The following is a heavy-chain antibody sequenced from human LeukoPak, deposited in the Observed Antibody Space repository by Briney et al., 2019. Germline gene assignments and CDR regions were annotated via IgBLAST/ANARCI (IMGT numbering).Heavy chain of an antibody. Sequence: PGGSLRLSCAASGFTFSSCAMSWVRQAPGKGLEWVSGISGSGGTTYHADSVKGRFTISRDNSKNTLYLQMNSLRAEDTALYYCAKSPTYYSYYSMDVWGQGTTVTVSS. CDR3: AKSPTYYSYYSMDV. CDR2: ISGSGGTT. V-gene: IGHV3-23*01. CDR1: GFTFSSCA. J-gene: IGHJ6*02.